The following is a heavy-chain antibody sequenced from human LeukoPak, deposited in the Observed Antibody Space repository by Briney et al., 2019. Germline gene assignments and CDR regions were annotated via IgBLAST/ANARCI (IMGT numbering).Heavy chain of an antibody. V-gene: IGHV3-30*18. CDR2: ISYDGSNK. CDR3: AKLWWELNDY. D-gene: IGHD1-26*01. J-gene: IGHJ4*02. Sequence: GRSLRLSCAASGFTFSSYGMHWVRQAPGKGLERVAVISYDGSNKYYADSVKGRFTISRDNSKNTLYLQMNSLRAEDTAVYYCAKLWWELNDYWGQGTLVTVSS. CDR1: GFTFSSYG.